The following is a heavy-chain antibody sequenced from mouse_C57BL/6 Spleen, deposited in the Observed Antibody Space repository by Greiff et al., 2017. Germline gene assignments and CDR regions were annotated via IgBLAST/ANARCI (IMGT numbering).Heavy chain of an antibody. D-gene: IGHD2-1*01. Sequence: VQLQQSGAELVRPGTSVKVSCKASGYAFTNYLIEWVKQRPGQGLEWIGVINPGSGGTNYNEKCKGKAILTADKASRYAYMKLSSLKSEDSAIYFCARSYYGNYTFAYWGQGTLVTVSA. J-gene: IGHJ3*01. CDR1: GYAFTNYL. V-gene: IGHV1-54*01. CDR2: INPGSGGT. CDR3: ARSYYGNYTFAY.